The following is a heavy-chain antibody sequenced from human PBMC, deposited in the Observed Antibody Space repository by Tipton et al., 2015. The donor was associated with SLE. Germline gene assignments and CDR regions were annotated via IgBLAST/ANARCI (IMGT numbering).Heavy chain of an antibody. J-gene: IGHJ6*02. D-gene: IGHD2-15*01. V-gene: IGHV3-48*03. CDR1: GYLFIDYE. CDR2: ISTSGSTI. CDR3: ARGIRYCSGDRCKGMDV. Sequence: SLRLSCAASGYLFIDYEMNWVRQAPGKGLEWIAYISTSGSTIYYADSAKGRFTISRDNARNSVYLQMSSLRVEDTAVYYCARGIRYCSGDRCKGMDVWGQGTSVTVSS.